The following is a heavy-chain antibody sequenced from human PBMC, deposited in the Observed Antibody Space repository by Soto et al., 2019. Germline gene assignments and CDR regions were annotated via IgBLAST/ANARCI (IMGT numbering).Heavy chain of an antibody. CDR2: INHSGST. CDR1: GGSFSGYY. D-gene: IGHD1-26*01. V-gene: IGHV4-34*01. J-gene: IGHJ4*02. CDR3: AREGGISMTDDKGAPAFDY. Sequence: QVQLQQWGAGLLKPSETLSLTCAVYGGSFSGYYWSWIRQPPGKGLEWIGEINHSGSTNYNPSLKSRVTISVDTSKNQFSLKLSSVTAADTAVYYCAREGGISMTDDKGAPAFDYWGQGTLVTVSS.